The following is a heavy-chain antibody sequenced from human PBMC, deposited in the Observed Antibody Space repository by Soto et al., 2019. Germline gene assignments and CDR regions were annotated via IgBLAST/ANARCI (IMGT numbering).Heavy chain of an antibody. CDR1: GFTFSSYS. CDR2: ISSSSSYI. D-gene: IGHD5-12*01. CDR3: ARDRRWLRYYYCMDV. Sequence: EVQLVESGGGLVKPGGSLRLSCAASGFTFSSYSMNWVRQAPGKGLEWVSSISSSSSYIYYADSVKGRFTISRDNAKNSLYLQMNSLRAEDTAVYYCARDRRWLRYYYCMDVWGQGTTVTVSS. J-gene: IGHJ6*02. V-gene: IGHV3-21*01.